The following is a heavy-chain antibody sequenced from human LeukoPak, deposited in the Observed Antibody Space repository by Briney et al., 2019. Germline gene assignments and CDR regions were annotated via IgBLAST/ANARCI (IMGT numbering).Heavy chain of an antibody. D-gene: IGHD6-13*01. V-gene: IGHV4-4*07. CDR1: GGSISSYY. CDR2: IYTSGST. J-gene: IGHJ6*03. CDR3: AREGGGIAAADPYYYYYYYMDV. Sequence: PSETLSLPCTVSGGSISSYYWSWIRQPARKGLEWIGCIYTSGSTNHNPSLKSRVTISVDTSKNQFSLKLSSVTAADTAVYYCAREGGGIAAADPYYYYYYYMDVWGKGTTVTVSS.